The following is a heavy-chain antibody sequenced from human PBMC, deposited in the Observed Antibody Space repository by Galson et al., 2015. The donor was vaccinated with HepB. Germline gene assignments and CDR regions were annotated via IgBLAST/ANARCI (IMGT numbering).Heavy chain of an antibody. CDR2: ISYDGSNK. D-gene: IGHD1-26*01. V-gene: IGHV3-30*18. J-gene: IGHJ4*02. CDR1: GFTFSSYG. CDR3: AKGVYSGSLPHFDY. Sequence: SLRLSCAASGFTFSSYGMHWVRQAPGKGLEWVAVISYDGSNKYYADSVKGRFTISRDNSKNTLYLQMNSLRAEDTAVYYCAKGVYSGSLPHFDYWGQGTLVTVSS.